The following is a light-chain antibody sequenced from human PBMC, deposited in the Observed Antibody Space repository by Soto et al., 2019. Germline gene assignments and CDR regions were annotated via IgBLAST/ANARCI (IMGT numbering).Light chain of an antibody. J-gene: IGLJ1*01. V-gene: IGLV2-14*01. Sequence: QSVLTQPASVSGSPGQPITISCTGTSTDVGGYKYVSWYQQHPGTAPKLMIFEVNGRPSGVSDRFSGSKSGNTASLTISGLQPEDEADYYRSSFSSSSTPYVFGTGTKVTVL. CDR2: EVN. CDR3: SSFSSSSTPYV. CDR1: STDVGGYKY.